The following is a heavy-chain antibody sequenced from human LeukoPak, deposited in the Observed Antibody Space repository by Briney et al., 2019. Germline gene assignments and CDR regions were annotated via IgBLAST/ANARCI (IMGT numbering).Heavy chain of an antibody. V-gene: IGHV4-59*01. J-gene: IGHJ6*03. CDR2: ISHSGNT. CDR3: ARGGVVAAGRSHMWYYMDV. CDR1: GGSISSYY. D-gene: IGHD6-13*01. Sequence: KPSETLSLTCTVSGGSISSYYWSWIRQPPGKGLEWIGYISHSGNTNYNPSLKNRVTISVDTSKNQFSLKLSSVTAADTAVYQCARGGVVAAGRSHMWYYMDVWGKGTTVTVSS.